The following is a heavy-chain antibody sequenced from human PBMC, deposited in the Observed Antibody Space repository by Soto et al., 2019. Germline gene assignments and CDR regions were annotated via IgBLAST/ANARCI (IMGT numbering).Heavy chain of an antibody. Sequence: QVQLQESGPGLVKPSGTLSITCAVSGGSISSSNWWSWVSQPPGKGLKWIGEIYHSGSTNYNPSLKTRVTISVDKSKNQFSLELSSVTAADTAVYYCARDAGFRSGPRGWFDPWGQGTLVTVSS. V-gene: IGHV4-4*02. CDR1: GGSISSSNW. D-gene: IGHD3-10*01. CDR2: IYHSGST. CDR3: ARDAGFRSGPRGWFDP. J-gene: IGHJ5*02.